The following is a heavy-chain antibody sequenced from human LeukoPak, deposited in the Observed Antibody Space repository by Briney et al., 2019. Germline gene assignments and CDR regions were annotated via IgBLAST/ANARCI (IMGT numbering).Heavy chain of an antibody. CDR1: GYTFTSYA. J-gene: IGHJ4*02. CDR2: INAGNGNT. V-gene: IGHV1-3*01. D-gene: IGHD4-17*01. Sequence: GASVKVSCKASGYTFTSYAMHWVRQAPGQRLEWMGWINAGNGNTKYSQKFQGRVTITRDTSASTAYMELSSLRSEDTAVYYCAKGPHGDTSLEEWARKFDYWGQGTLVTVSS. CDR3: AKGPHGDTSLEEWARKFDY.